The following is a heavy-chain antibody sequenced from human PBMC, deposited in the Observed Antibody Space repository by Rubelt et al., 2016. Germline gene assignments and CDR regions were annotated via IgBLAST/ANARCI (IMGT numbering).Heavy chain of an antibody. CDR1: GYTFTGYY. CDR3: ARDHRMTMVRGVIITAPFPFDY. J-gene: IGHJ4*02. CDR2: INPNSGGT. V-gene: IGHV1-2*06. D-gene: IGHD3-10*01. Sequence: QVQLVQSGAEVKKPGASVKVSCKASGYTFTGYYLHWVRQAPGQGLEWMGRINPNSGGTNFAQKFQGRVTMTRDTSISTAYMERSRLRSDDTAVYYCARDHRMTMVRGVIITAPFPFDYWGQGTLVTVSS.